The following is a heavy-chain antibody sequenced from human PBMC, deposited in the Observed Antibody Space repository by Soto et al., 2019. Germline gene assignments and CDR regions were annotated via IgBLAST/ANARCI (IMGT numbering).Heavy chain of an antibody. CDR3: ARVLLVAVAMYNVDY. CDR2: IYYSGST. V-gene: IGHV4-30-4*01. CDR1: GGSISSGDYY. Sequence: QVQLQESGPGLVKPSQTLSLTCTVSGGSISSGDYYWSWIRQPPGKGLEWIGYIYYSGSTDYNPSLKSRVTISLDTSKNQFSLKLSSVTAADTAVYYCARVLLVAVAMYNVDYWGQGTLVTVSS. J-gene: IGHJ4*02. D-gene: IGHD2-2*01.